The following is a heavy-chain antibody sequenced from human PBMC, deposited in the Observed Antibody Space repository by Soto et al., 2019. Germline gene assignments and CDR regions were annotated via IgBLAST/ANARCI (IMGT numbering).Heavy chain of an antibody. CDR2: ISYDGSNK. J-gene: IGHJ6*02. V-gene: IGHV3-30*18. CDR3: AKEGLDQLLSREAYYYYGMDV. Sequence: GGSLRLSCVASGFTFSSYGMHWVRQAPGKGLEWVAVISYDGSNKYYADSVKGRFTISRDNSKNTLYLQMNSLRAEDTAVYYCAKEGLDQLLSREAYYYYGMDVWGQGTTVTISS. D-gene: IGHD2-2*01. CDR1: GFTFSSYG.